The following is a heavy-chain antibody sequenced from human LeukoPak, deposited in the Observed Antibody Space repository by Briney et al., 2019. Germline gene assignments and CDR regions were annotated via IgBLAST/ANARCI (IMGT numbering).Heavy chain of an antibody. CDR1: GFTFSSYA. Sequence: GGPLRLSCAASGFTFSSYARSWVRQAPGKGLEGVSAISGSGGSTYYADSVKGRFTISIANSKNTLYFQMNSLTAEDTGVYYCAKGVFIVVVPAALDAFDIWGQGTMVTVSS. CDR3: AKGVFIVVVPAALDAFDI. CDR2: ISGSGGST. D-gene: IGHD2-2*01. V-gene: IGHV3-23*01. J-gene: IGHJ3*02.